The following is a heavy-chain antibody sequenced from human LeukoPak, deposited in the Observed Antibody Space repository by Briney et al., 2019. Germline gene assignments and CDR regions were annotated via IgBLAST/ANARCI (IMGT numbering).Heavy chain of an antibody. D-gene: IGHD1-26*01. CDR3: ARGDSGSYYVYFDY. Sequence: PSETLSLTCTVSGGSISSYYWSWIRQPAGKGLEWIGRIYTSGSTNYNPSLKSRVTMSVDTSKNQFSLKLSPVTAADTAVYYCARGDSGSYYVYFDYWGQGTLVTVSS. J-gene: IGHJ4*02. CDR1: GGSISSYY. V-gene: IGHV4-4*07. CDR2: IYTSGST.